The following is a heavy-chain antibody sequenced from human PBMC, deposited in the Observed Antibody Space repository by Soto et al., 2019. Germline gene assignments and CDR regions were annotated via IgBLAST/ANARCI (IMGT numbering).Heavy chain of an antibody. CDR2: IIPILGIA. V-gene: IGHV1-69*04. D-gene: IGHD6-25*01. Sequence: ASVKVSCKASGGTFSSYTISWVRQAPGQGLEWMGRIIPILGIANYAQKFQGRVTITADKSTSTAYMELSSVRSEDTAVYYCARECPGSISAPRRYYYYMDVWGKGTTVTVSS. J-gene: IGHJ6*03. CDR1: GGTFSSYT. CDR3: ARECPGSISAPRRYYYYMDV.